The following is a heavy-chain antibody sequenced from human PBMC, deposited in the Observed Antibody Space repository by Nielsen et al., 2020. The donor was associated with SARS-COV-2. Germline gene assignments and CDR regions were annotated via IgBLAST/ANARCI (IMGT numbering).Heavy chain of an antibody. CDR2: ISYSGST. J-gene: IGHJ6*03. V-gene: IGHV4-59*08. D-gene: IGHD5-18*01. CDR3: AKLEQQLIPPSQYSSYYMDV. Sequence: RQAPGKGLEWIGYISYSGSTNYSPSLESRVTISVDTSKNQFSLRLNSVTAADTAVYYCAKLEQQLIPPSQYSSYYMDVWGKGTTVTVSS.